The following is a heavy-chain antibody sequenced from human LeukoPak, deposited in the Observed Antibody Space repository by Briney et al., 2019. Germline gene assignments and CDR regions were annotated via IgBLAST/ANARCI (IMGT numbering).Heavy chain of an antibody. J-gene: IGHJ5*02. CDR3: ARGFSSRIRGYSYGHDDNWFDP. CDR2: INPNSGGT. Sequence: ASVKVSCKASGYTFTGYYVHWVRQAPGQGLEWMGWINPNSGGTNYAQKFQGRVTMTRDTSISTAYMELSRLRSDDTAVYYCARGFSSRIRGYSYGHDDNWFDPWGQGTLVTVSS. CDR1: GYTFTGYY. D-gene: IGHD5-18*01. V-gene: IGHV1-2*02.